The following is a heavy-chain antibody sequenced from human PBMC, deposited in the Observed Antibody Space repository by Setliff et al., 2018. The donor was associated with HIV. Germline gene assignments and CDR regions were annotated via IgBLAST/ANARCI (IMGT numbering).Heavy chain of an antibody. CDR3: AKHLSPGSGWYSKARGMDV. CDR2: IYPGNSDT. D-gene: IGHD6-19*01. V-gene: IGHV5-51*01. Sequence: RESLKISCKDSGYTFSNYCIAWVRQMPGKGLEWMGIIYPGNSDTTYSPSFQGQVTISADKSISTAYLQWSSLKASDTAMYYCAKHLSPGSGWYSKARGMDVWGQGTTVTVSS. CDR1: GYTFSNYC. J-gene: IGHJ6*02.